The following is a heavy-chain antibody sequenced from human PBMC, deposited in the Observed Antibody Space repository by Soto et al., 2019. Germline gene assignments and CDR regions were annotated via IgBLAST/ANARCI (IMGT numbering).Heavy chain of an antibody. CDR1: GGSFSGYY. Sequence: SETLSLTCAVYGGSFSGYYWSWIRQPPGKGLEWIGEINHSGSTNYNPSLKSRVTISVDTSKNQFSLKLSSVTAADTAVYYCARGLLSDYTDNDDYWGQGTLVTVSS. CDR2: INHSGST. J-gene: IGHJ4*02. CDR3: ARGLLSDYTDNDDY. V-gene: IGHV4-34*01. D-gene: IGHD4-17*01.